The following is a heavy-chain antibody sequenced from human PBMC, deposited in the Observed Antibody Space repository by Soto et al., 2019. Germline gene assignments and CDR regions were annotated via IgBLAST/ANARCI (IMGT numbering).Heavy chain of an antibody. CDR3: ARGFWVTIFGVVIPNSYYCGMDV. D-gene: IGHD3-3*01. CDR2: INHREST. Sequence: AETLSLTCAVDGGSFSGYYWSWIRQPPGKGLELSGEINHRESTNYNPSLKSRVTISVDTSKNHFSLKLSSVTAADTAVYYCARGFWVTIFGVVIPNSYYCGMDVWGQGTTVTVSS. J-gene: IGHJ6*02. V-gene: IGHV4-34*01. CDR1: GGSFSGYY.